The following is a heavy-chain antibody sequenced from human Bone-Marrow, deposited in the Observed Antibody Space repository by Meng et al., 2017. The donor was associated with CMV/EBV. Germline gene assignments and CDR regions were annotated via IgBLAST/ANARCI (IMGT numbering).Heavy chain of an antibody. CDR1: GDSVSSNSAA. J-gene: IGHJ4*02. V-gene: IGHV6-1*01. Sequence: SQTLSLTCAISGDSVSSNSAAWNWIRQSPSRGLEWLGRTYYRSKWYNDYAVSVKSRITINPDTSKNQFSLQLNSVTPEDTAVYYCAKGGQDSSSWYGSAGPPFCDYWGQGTLVTVSS. CDR2: TYYRSKWYN. CDR3: AKGGQDSSSWYGSAGPPFCDY. D-gene: IGHD6-13*01.